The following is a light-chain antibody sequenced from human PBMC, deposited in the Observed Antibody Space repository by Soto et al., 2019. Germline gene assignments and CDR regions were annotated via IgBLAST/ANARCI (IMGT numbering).Light chain of an antibody. J-gene: IGKJ1*01. CDR2: DAS. V-gene: IGKV1-5*01. Sequence: GERVTITCRASKSVRSWLAWYXQRXGKXXKXXXFDASSLESGVPVRFSGSGYGTDFTLTISRLEPEDFAVYYCQQYGTSLWTFGQGNKVDIK. CDR3: QQYGTSLWT. CDR1: KSVRSW.